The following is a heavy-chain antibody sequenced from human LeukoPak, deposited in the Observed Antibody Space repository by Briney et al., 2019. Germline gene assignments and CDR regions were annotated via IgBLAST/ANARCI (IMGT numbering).Heavy chain of an antibody. CDR1: GGSLSSGDYY. V-gene: IGHV4-30-4*01. CDR2: MYYSGST. Sequence: SETLSLTCTVSGGSLSSGDYYWSWIRQPPGKGLEWIAYMYYSGSTYYNPSLKSRVTVSADTSKNQLSLKLSSVTAADTAVYYCARPYYYDSRIDPWGQGILVTVSS. J-gene: IGHJ5*02. D-gene: IGHD3-22*01. CDR3: ARPYYYDSRIDP.